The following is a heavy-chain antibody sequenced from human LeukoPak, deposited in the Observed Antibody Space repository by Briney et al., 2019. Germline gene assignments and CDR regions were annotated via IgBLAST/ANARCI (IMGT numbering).Heavy chain of an antibody. Sequence: KPGESLRLSCAASGFTFSNYIMNWVRQAPGKGLEWVSSISSSSTYIYYADSVKGRFTISRDNAKNSLYLQMNSLRAEDTAVYYCAREEYYGSGSLDYWGQGTLVTVSS. CDR2: ISSSSTYI. V-gene: IGHV3-21*01. D-gene: IGHD3-10*01. CDR3: AREEYYGSGSLDY. CDR1: GFTFSNYI. J-gene: IGHJ4*02.